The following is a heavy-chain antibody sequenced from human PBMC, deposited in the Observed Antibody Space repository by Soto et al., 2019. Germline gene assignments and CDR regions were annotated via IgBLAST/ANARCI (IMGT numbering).Heavy chain of an antibody. CDR1: GDSISSSNYY. CDR2: IHYTGST. J-gene: IGHJ5*02. V-gene: IGHV4-39*01. Sequence: SETLSLTCSVSGDSISSSNYYRAWIRQPPGKGLEWIGSIHYTGSTYYNPSLKSRVTISIDTSKNRFSLKLTSVSAADTAVYFCARRECSGGTCSFDHWGQGTLVTVS. CDR3: ARRECSGGTCSFDH. D-gene: IGHD2-15*01.